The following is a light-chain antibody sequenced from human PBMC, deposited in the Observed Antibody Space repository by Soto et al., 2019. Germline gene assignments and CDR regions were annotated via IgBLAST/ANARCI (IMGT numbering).Light chain of an antibody. CDR3: QQYDNLPFT. Sequence: DIQMTQSPSSLSASVGDRVTVTCQASQDITNYLNCFQQKPGKAPKLLIYDASNLETGVPSRFSGSGSGTDFTFTITSLQPEDIAIYYCQQYDNLPFTFGPGTKVDIK. CDR1: QDITNY. V-gene: IGKV1-33*01. CDR2: DAS. J-gene: IGKJ3*01.